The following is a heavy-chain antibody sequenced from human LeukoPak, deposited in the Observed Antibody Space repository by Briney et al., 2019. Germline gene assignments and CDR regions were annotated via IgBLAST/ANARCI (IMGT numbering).Heavy chain of an antibody. CDR3: LTTHDAFDI. D-gene: IGHD4-11*01. J-gene: IGHJ3*02. CDR1: GFTFSDYY. Sequence: PGGSLRLSCAASGFTFSDYYMSWIRQAPGKGLEWVSHISSSGSTIYYADSVKGRFTISRDNAENSLYLQMNSLRAEDTAVYYSLTTHDAFDIWGQGTMVTVSS. V-gene: IGHV3-11*04. CDR2: ISSSGSTI.